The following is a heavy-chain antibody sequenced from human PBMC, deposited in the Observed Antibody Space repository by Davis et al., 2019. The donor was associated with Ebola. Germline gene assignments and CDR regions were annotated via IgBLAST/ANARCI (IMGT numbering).Heavy chain of an antibody. CDR3: AKESFWVGSYHDDTFDT. CDR2: ISGSGGST. V-gene: IGHV3-23*01. CDR1: GFTFNKYA. Sequence: PGGSLRLSCPASGFTFNKYAMSWVRQAPGKGLEWVSSISGSGGSTSYADSVNVRFTISRDNSKNTLYLQMNSLGAEDTAIYYCAKESFWVGSYHDDTFDTWGQGTEVTVSS. D-gene: IGHD1-26*01. J-gene: IGHJ3*02.